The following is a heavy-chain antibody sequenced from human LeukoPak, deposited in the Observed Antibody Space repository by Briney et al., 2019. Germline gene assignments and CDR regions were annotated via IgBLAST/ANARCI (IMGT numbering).Heavy chain of an antibody. J-gene: IGHJ4*02. CDR1: GYTFTSYF. CDR3: ARGGGNHFDY. D-gene: IGHD4-23*01. CDR2: INPSGGST. V-gene: IGHV1-46*01. Sequence: ASVEVSCKTSGYTFTSYFMHWVRQAPGQGLEWMGIINPSGGSTSYAQKFQGRVTMTTDTSTSTAYMELRSLRSDDTAVYYCARGGGNHFDYWGQGTLVTVSS.